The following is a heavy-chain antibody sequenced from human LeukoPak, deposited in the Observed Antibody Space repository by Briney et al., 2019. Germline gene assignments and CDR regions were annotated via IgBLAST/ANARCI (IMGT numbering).Heavy chain of an antibody. D-gene: IGHD6-19*01. Sequence: PGGSLRLSCAVSGFDFSDYGMHWVRQAPGKGLEWVAVIAHDGSYAYYADSVKGRFTISRDNSKNTLFLQMNSLRPEDTAVYYCAKSNSGWYVPPSDWGQGTLVTVSS. V-gene: IGHV3-30*18. CDR3: AKSNSGWYVPPSD. CDR2: IAHDGSYA. J-gene: IGHJ4*02. CDR1: GFDFSDYG.